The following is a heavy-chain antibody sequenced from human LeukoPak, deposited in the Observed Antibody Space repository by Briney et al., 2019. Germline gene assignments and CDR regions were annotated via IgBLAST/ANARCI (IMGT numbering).Heavy chain of an antibody. J-gene: IGHJ4*02. CDR3: TTGVAARDFDY. CDR1: GFTFSNAW. D-gene: IGHD6-6*01. Sequence: GGSLRLSCAASGFTFSNAWMSWVRQAPGKGLEWVGRIKSKTDGGTTDYAAPVKGRLTISRDDSKNTLYLQMNSLKTEDTAVYYCTTGVAARDFDYWGQGTLVTVSS. CDR2: IKSKTDGGTT. V-gene: IGHV3-15*01.